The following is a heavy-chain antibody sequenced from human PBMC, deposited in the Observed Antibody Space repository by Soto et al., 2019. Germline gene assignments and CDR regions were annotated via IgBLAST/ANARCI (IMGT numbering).Heavy chain of an antibody. Sequence: QITLKESGPTLVKPTQTLTLTCTFSEFSLSTSGVGVGWIRQPPGKALEWLALIYWDHDKRYSPSLKSRLTITKDTSKNQVVLTMTNMDPVDTATYYCAHSLIPNWGSRGAFDYWGQGTLVTVSS. CDR3: AHSLIPNWGSRGAFDY. V-gene: IGHV2-5*02. CDR2: IYWDHDK. J-gene: IGHJ4*02. D-gene: IGHD7-27*01. CDR1: EFSLSTSGVG.